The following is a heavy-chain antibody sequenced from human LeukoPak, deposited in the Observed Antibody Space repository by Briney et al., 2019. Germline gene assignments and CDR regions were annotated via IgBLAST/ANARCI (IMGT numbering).Heavy chain of an antibody. CDR1: GGSISSGSYY. Sequence: SQTLFLTCTVSGGSISSGSYYWSWIRQPAGKGLEWIGRIYTSGSTNYNPSLKSRVTISVDTSKNQFSLKLSSVTAADTAVYYCARGGPYVWGSYRYSNWFDPWGQGTLVTVSS. D-gene: IGHD3-16*02. CDR2: IYTSGST. V-gene: IGHV4-61*02. CDR3: ARGGPYVWGSYRYSNWFDP. J-gene: IGHJ5*02.